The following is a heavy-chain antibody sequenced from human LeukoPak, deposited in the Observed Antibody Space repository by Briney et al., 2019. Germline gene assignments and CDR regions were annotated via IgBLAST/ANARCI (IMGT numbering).Heavy chain of an antibody. J-gene: IGHJ4*02. Sequence: GGSLRLSCTVSGFTVSSNSMSWVRQAPGKGLEWVSFIYSDNTHYSDSVKGRFTISRDNAKNSLYLQMNSLRAEDTAVYYSARHIFLDYWGPGTLVTVSS. V-gene: IGHV3-66*04. CDR1: GFTVSSNS. CDR2: IYSDNT. CDR3: ARHIFLDY.